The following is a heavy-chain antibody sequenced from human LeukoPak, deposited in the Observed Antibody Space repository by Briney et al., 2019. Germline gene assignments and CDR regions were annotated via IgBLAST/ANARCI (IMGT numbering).Heavy chain of an antibody. CDR1: GFTFSTYH. CDR3: ATDLGHTARAYDI. V-gene: IGHV3-21*01. D-gene: IGHD3-16*01. Sequence: GGSLRLSCAASGFTFSTYHMNWVREAPGVGLEGVSFITSDGGYISYANSLKGRFTTSRDNAKNSLYLQMNSLRAEDTALYYCATDLGHTARAYDIWGQGTMVTVSS. CDR2: ITSDGGYI. J-gene: IGHJ3*02.